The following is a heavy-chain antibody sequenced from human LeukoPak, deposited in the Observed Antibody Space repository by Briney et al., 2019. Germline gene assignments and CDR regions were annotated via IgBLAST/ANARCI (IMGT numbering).Heavy chain of an antibody. CDR3: ARVLGGSGSYSYFDY. J-gene: IGHJ4*02. CDR2: IKQDGSEK. D-gene: IGHD3-10*01. Sequence: ETLSLTCTVSGYSISSGYYWGWIRQPPGKGLEWVANIKQDGSEKYYVDSVKGRFTISRDNAKNSLFLQMNSLRAEDTAVYYCARVLGGSGSYSYFDYWGQGTLVTVSS. V-gene: IGHV3-7*01. CDR1: GYSISSGYY.